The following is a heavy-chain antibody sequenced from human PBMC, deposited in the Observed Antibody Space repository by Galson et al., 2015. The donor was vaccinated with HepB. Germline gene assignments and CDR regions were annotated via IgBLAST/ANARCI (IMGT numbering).Heavy chain of an antibody. CDR3: VRGDYDSSGYLPEGTDV. Sequence: SVKVSCKASGYTFTSYYMHWVRQAPGQGLEWMGIINPSGGSTSYAQKFQGRVTMTRDTSTSTVYMELSSLRSEDTAVYYCVRGDYDSSGYLPEGTDVWGQGTTVTVSS. D-gene: IGHD3-22*01. V-gene: IGHV1-46*01. J-gene: IGHJ6*02. CDR2: INPSGGST. CDR1: GYTFTSYY.